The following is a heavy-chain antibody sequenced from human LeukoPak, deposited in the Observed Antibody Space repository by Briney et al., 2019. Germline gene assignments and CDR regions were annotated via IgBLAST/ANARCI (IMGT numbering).Heavy chain of an antibody. CDR1: GGSISSSSYY. CDR3: ARRGYDSSGYYYAY. J-gene: IGHJ4*02. D-gene: IGHD3-22*01. Sequence: PSETLSLTCTVSGGSISSSSYYWGWIRQPPGKGLEWIGSIYYSGSTYYNPSLKSRVTISVDTSKNQFSLKLSSVTAAGTAVYYCARRGYDSSGYYYAYWGQGTLVTVSS. V-gene: IGHV4-39*01. CDR2: IYYSGST.